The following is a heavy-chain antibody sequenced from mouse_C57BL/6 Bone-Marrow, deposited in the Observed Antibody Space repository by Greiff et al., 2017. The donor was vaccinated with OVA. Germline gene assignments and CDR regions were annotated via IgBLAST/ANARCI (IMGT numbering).Heavy chain of an antibody. D-gene: IGHD1-1*01. J-gene: IGHJ2*01. CDR1: GYTFTSYD. Sequence: QVQLKESGPELVKPGASVKLSCKASGYTFTSYDINWVKQRPGQGLEWIGWIYPRDGSTKYNEKFKGKATLTVDTSSSTAYMELHSLTSEDSAVYFCARERANYGSLFDYWGQGTTLTVSS. CDR2: IYPRDGST. CDR3: ARERANYGSLFDY. V-gene: IGHV1-85*01.